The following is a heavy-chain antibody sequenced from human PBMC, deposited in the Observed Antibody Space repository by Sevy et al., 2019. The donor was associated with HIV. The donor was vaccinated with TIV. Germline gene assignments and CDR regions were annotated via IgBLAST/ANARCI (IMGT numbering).Heavy chain of an antibody. D-gene: IGHD2-8*01. CDR3: AREGCTRPHDY. Sequence: GGSLRLSCAASGFAFYDYSMSWIRQAPGKGLEWVATLSFGCGKINYADSVKDRFTISRDNSKNSFYLQMDNLRVEDTALYYCAREGCTRPHDYWGQGTRGTVSS. V-gene: IGHV3-23*01. CDR1: GFAFYDYS. J-gene: IGHJ4*02. CDR2: LSFGCGKI.